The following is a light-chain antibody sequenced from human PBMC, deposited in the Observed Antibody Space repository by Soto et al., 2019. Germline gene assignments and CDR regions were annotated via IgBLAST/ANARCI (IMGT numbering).Light chain of an antibody. V-gene: IGLV2-23*01. J-gene: IGLJ1*01. CDR2: EGS. Sequence: QSALTQPASVSGSPGQSITISCTGTSSDVGNYNLVSWYQQHPGKAPKLMIYEGSARPSGVSNRFSGSKSGNTASLTISGLQAEDEADYYCCSYAGNSTFYVFGSGTQLTVL. CDR1: SSDVGNYNL. CDR3: CSYAGNSTFYV.